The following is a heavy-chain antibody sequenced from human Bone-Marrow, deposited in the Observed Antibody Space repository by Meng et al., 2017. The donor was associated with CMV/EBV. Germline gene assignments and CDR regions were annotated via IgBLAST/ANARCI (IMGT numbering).Heavy chain of an antibody. Sequence: GESLKISCAASGFTFGSYGFHWVRQAPGKGLEWVAFIHYAGSNKYYTGSVKGRFTISRDNSKNTLYVQMNSLRVGDTAVYYCVRGLQAYCNRTSCPFDSWGQGTLVTVSS. CDR3: VRGLQAYCNRTSCPFDS. J-gene: IGHJ4*02. CDR2: IHYAGSNK. D-gene: IGHD2-2*01. CDR1: GFTFGSYG. V-gene: IGHV3-30*02.